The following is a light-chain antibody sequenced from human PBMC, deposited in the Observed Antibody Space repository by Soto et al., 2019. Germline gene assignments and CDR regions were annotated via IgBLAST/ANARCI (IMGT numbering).Light chain of an antibody. J-gene: IGKJ1*01. CDR3: QQHNDWPPWT. Sequence: EVVMTQSPAILSVSPGERATLSCRASQSVRSKLAWYQQKPGQGPRLLIYGASTRAPGVTARFSGSGSGTEFTLTISSLQSEDFAVYYCQQHNDWPPWTFGQGTKVEIK. CDR1: QSVRSK. V-gene: IGKV3-15*01. CDR2: GAS.